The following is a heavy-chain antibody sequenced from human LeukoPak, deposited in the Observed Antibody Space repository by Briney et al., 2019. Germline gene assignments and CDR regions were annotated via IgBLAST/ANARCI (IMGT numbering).Heavy chain of an antibody. J-gene: IGHJ4*02. CDR2: INHSGST. CDR1: GGSFSGYY. V-gene: IGHV4-34*01. CDR3: ARGIAPWGYSGSYSPYYFDY. D-gene: IGHD1-26*01. Sequence: PSETLSLTCAVYGGSFSGYYWSWIRQPPGKGLEWIGEINHSGSTNYNPSLKSRVTISVDTSKNQFSLKLSSVTAADTAVYYCARGIAPWGYSGSYSPYYFDYWGQGTLVTVSS.